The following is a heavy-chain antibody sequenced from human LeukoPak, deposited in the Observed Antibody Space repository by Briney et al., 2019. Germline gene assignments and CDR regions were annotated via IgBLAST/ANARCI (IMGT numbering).Heavy chain of an antibody. Sequence: GGSLRLSCAASGFTFSNAWMSWVRHAPGEGLEWVGRIKSKTDGGTTDYAAPVKGRFTISRDDSKNTLYLQMNSLKTEDTAVYYCTTGPLSYYDFWRTTDYWGQGTLVTVSS. CDR1: GFTFSNAW. D-gene: IGHD3-3*01. CDR2: IKSKTDGGTT. V-gene: IGHV3-15*01. CDR3: TTGPLSYYDFWRTTDY. J-gene: IGHJ4*02.